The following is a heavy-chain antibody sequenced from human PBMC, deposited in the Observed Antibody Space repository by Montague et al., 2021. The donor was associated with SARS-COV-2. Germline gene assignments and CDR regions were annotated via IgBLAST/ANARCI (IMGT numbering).Heavy chain of an antibody. J-gene: IGHJ4*02. D-gene: IGHD2-21*02. V-gene: IGHV4-34*01. Sequence: SETLSPTCAVYGGSFSVYYWSWIRQPPGKGLEWIGEINHSGSTNYNPSLKSRVTISSDTSKNQFSLKLNSVTAADTAVYFCVVVVPAMRPRSDYWGQGTLVTVSS. CDR3: VVVVPAMRPRSDY. CDR2: INHSGST. CDR1: GGSFSVYY.